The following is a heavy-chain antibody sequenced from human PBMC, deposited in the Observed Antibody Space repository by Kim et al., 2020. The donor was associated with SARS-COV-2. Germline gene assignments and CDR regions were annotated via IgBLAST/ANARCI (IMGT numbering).Heavy chain of an antibody. CDR2: ISGSGGST. Sequence: GGSLRLSCAASGFAFSSYAMSWVRQAPGKGLEWVSLISGSGGSTYCADSVKGRFTISRDNSKNTLYLQMNSLRAEDTAVYYCAKVLGSYYSGMDVWGQGTTVTVSS. CDR3: AKVLGSYYSGMDV. J-gene: IGHJ6*02. CDR1: GFAFSSYA. V-gene: IGHV3-23*01.